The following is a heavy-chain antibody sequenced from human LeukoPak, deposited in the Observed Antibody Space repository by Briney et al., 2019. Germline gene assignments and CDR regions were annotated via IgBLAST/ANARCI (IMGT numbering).Heavy chain of an antibody. CDR1: GGSFSGYY. CDR3: AKDTSIGRYCTNGVCSPFDY. V-gene: IGHV3-23*01. D-gene: IGHD2-8*01. J-gene: IGHJ4*02. Sequence: ETLSLTCAVYGGSFSGYYWSWIRQPPGKGLEWVSAISDSGGSTYDADSVKGRFTISRDNSKNTLYLQMNSLRAEDTAVYYCAKDTSIGRYCTNGVCSPFDYWGQGTLVTVSS. CDR2: ISDSGGST.